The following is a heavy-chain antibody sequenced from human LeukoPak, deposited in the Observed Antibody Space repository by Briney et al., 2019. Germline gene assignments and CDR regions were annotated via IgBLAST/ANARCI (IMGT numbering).Heavy chain of an antibody. J-gene: IGHJ4*02. CDR3: AKSGNNRFDY. CDR1: GFTFSSYG. Sequence: GGSLRLSCAASGFTFSSYGMHWVRQAPGKGLEWVSNISGSGVSGGNTYYADSVKGRFTISRDNSKNTLYLQMNSLRTEDTAVYYCAKSGNNRFDYWGQGTLVTVSS. V-gene: IGHV3-23*01. CDR2: ISGSGVSGGNT. D-gene: IGHD4-23*01.